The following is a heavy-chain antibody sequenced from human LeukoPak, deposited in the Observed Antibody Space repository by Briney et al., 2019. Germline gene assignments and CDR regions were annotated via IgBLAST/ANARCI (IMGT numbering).Heavy chain of an antibody. Sequence: SETPSLTCTVSGGSISYYYWSWIRQSPGKGLEWIGYIYYSGTTNYNPSLKSRVTISEDTSKNQFSLQLRSVTAADTAVYYCAREDPQTTVPEGMDVWGQGTTVTVSS. CDR3: AREDPQTTVPEGMDV. CDR2: IYYSGTT. J-gene: IGHJ6*02. V-gene: IGHV4-59*01. D-gene: IGHD4-17*01. CDR1: GGSISYYY.